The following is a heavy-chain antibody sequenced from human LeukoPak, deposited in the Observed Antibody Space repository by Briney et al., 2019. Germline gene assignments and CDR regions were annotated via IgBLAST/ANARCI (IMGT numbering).Heavy chain of an antibody. CDR1: GFTSSSHW. D-gene: IGHD1-26*01. CDR2: IKQEGSDK. Sequence: GSLRLSCAASGFTSSSHWLSWVRQAPGKGLEWVATIKQEGSDKYYVDSVKGRFTISRDNAKKSVHLQMNSLRVEDTAVYFCARYSGDYGWFDPWGQGTLVTVSS. J-gene: IGHJ5*02. CDR3: ARYSGDYGWFDP. V-gene: IGHV3-7*01.